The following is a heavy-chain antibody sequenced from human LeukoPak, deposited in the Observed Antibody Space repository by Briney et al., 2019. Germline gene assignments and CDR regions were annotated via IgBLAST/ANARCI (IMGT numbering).Heavy chain of an antibody. V-gene: IGHV1-8*01. CDR3: AGQRVHSSSPYYFDY. CDR1: GYTFTSYD. CDR2: MNPNSGNT. Sequence: GASVKVSCKASGYTFTSYDINWVRQATGQGLEWMGWMNPNSGNTGYAQKFQGRVTMARNTSISTAYMELSSLRSEDTAVYYCAGQRVHSSSPYYFDYWGQGTLVTVSS. D-gene: IGHD6-6*01. J-gene: IGHJ4*02.